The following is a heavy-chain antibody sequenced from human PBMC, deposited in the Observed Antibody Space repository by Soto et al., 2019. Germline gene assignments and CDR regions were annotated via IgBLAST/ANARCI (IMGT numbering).Heavy chain of an antibody. Sequence: SETLSLTCTVSGGSITSNSYFWAWIRQPPGKGLEWIGSIYYSGSTYYNPSLKSRVTISVDTSKNQFSLRLSSVTAADTAVYYCAREMNYYDTSGDSYFDYWGQGTLVTVSS. CDR3: AREMNYYDTSGDSYFDY. D-gene: IGHD3-22*01. V-gene: IGHV4-39*07. J-gene: IGHJ4*02. CDR1: GGSITSNSYF. CDR2: IYYSGST.